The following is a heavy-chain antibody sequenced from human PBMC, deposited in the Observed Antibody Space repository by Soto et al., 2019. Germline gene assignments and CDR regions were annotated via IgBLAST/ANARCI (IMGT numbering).Heavy chain of an antibody. CDR2: IYWDDDK. CDR1: GFSLSTSGVG. J-gene: IGHJ5*02. CDR3: AHTLFGIYASSANWFDP. D-gene: IGHD3-22*01. V-gene: IGHV2-5*02. Sequence: QITLKESGPTLVKPTQTLTLTCTFSGFSLSTSGVGVGWIRQPPGKALEWLALIYWDDDKRYSPSLKSRLTITXDTSKNXXVLTMTNMDPVDTATYYCAHTLFGIYASSANWFDPWGQGTLVTVSS.